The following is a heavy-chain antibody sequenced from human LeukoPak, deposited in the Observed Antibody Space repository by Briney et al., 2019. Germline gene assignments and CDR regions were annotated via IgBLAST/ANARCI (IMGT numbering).Heavy chain of an antibody. V-gene: IGHV3-23*01. Sequence: GGSLRLSCAASGFSFSNYAMSWVRQAPARGPEWVSSIRGGGETFYADSVKGRFTLSRDDSRNTLYLQMNSLRAEDTAVYYCARSNIETVQLYGMDVWGQGTTVTVSS. J-gene: IGHJ6*02. D-gene: IGHD1-14*01. CDR2: IRGGGET. CDR1: GFSFSNYA. CDR3: ARSNIETVQLYGMDV.